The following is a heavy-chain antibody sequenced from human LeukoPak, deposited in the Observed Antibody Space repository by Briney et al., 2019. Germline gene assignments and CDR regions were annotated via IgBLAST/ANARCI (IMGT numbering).Heavy chain of an antibody. D-gene: IGHD4-17*01. CDR3: ARAGHDYGDFMFYYYYMDV. J-gene: IGHJ6*03. CDR1: GYSISSGYY. Sequence: SETLSLTCTVSGYSISSGYYWGWIRQPPGKGLEWIGSIYHSGSTYYNPSLKSRVTISVDTSKNQFSLKLSSVTAADTAVYYCARAGHDYGDFMFYYYYMDVWGKGTTVTVSS. CDR2: IYHSGST. V-gene: IGHV4-38-2*02.